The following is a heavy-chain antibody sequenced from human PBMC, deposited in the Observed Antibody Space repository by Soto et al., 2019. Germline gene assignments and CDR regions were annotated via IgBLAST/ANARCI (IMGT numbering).Heavy chain of an antibody. CDR2: IYYSGST. D-gene: IGHD3-3*01. CDR1: GGSISSSSYY. Sequence: QLQLQESGPGLVKPSETLSLTCTVSGGSISSSSYYWGWIRQPPGKGLEWIGSIYYSGSTYYNPSLKRRATIAVDTSKNQFSLKLSSVTAADTAVYYCAREPYYDFWSGYPKLGYWGQGTLVTVSS. V-gene: IGHV4-39*01. CDR3: AREPYYDFWSGYPKLGY. J-gene: IGHJ4*02.